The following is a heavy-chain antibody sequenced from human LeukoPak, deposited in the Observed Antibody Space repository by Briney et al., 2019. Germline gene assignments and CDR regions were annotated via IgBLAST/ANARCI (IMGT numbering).Heavy chain of an antibody. J-gene: IGHJ3*02. CDR3: AKDRSDTAMVRGVAFDI. Sequence: PGGSLRLSCAASGFTFSSYAMSWVRQAPGKGLEWVSAISGSGGSTYYADSVKGRFTISRDNSKNTLYLQMNSLRAEDTAVYYCAKDRSDTAMVRGVAFDIWGQGTMVTVSS. D-gene: IGHD5-18*01. CDR1: GFTFSSYA. V-gene: IGHV3-23*01. CDR2: ISGSGGST.